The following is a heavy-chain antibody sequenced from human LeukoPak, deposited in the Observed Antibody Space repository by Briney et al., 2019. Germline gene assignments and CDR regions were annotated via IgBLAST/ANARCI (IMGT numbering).Heavy chain of an antibody. CDR1: GYTFTGYY. CDR3: ARESHRDIVVVVADNWLDP. V-gene: IGHV1-2*02. J-gene: IGHJ5*02. D-gene: IGHD2-15*01. CDR2: INPNSGGT. Sequence: ASVKVSCKASGYTFTGYYMHWVRQAPGQGLEWMGWINPNSGGTNYAQKFQGRVTMTRDTSIRTAYMELSRLRSDDTAVYYCARESHRDIVVVVADNWLDPWGQGTLVTVSS.